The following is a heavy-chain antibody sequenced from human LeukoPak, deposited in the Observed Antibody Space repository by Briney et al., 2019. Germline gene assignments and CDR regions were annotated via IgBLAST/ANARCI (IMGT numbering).Heavy chain of an antibody. J-gene: IGHJ5*02. CDR3: ARDLALYCSSTSCYYWFDP. Sequence: SVKVSCKASGGTFSSYAISWVRQAPGQGLEWMGRIIPIFGTANCAQKFQGGVTITADKSTSTAYMELSSLRSEDTAVYYCARDLALYCSSTSCYYWFDPWGQGTLVTVSS. CDR2: IIPIFGTA. V-gene: IGHV1-69*06. D-gene: IGHD2-2*01. CDR1: GGTFSSYA.